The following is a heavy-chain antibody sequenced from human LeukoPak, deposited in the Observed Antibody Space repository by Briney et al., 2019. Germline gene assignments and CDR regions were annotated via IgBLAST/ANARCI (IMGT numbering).Heavy chain of an antibody. D-gene: IGHD5-18*01. CDR1: GFTFSSYE. V-gene: IGHV3-48*03. Sequence: GGSLRLSCAASGFTFSSYEMNWVHQAPGRGLEWVSYISSSGSTIYYEDSVKGRFTISRDNAKNSLYLQMNSLRAEDTAVYYCAARSGRIQLVSDYWGQGTLVTVSS. J-gene: IGHJ4*02. CDR2: ISSSGSTI. CDR3: AARSGRIQLVSDY.